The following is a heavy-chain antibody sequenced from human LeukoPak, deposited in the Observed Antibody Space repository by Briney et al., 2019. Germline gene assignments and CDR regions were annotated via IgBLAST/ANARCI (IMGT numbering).Heavy chain of an antibody. CDR2: ISGRGGST. Sequence: AGGSLRLSCAASGFTFSSYAMSWVRQAPGKGLEWVSAISGRGGSTYYADSVKGRFTISRDNSKNTLYLQMNSLKTEDTAVYYCTTDLLTMVRGVKDPDYRGQGTLVTVSS. CDR3: TTDLLTMVRGVKDPDY. D-gene: IGHD3-10*01. V-gene: IGHV3-23*01. CDR1: GFTFSSYA. J-gene: IGHJ4*02.